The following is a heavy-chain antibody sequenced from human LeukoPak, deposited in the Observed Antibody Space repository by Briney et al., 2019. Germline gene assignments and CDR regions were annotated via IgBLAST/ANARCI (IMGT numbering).Heavy chain of an antibody. CDR3: ARDGPYSSASNWFDP. V-gene: IGHV4-59*01. D-gene: IGHD6-6*01. Sequence: SETLSLTCTVSGGSIGDYYWSWIRQPPGKGLEWIGYIFYTGSIDVNPSLKSRVIMSVDTSKNQFSLKLSSVTAADTAVYYCARDGPYSSASNWFDPWGQGTPVTVSS. CDR2: IFYTGSI. J-gene: IGHJ5*02. CDR1: GGSIGDYY.